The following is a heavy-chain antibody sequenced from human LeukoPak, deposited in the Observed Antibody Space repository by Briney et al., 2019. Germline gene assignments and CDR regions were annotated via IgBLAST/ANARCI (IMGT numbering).Heavy chain of an antibody. J-gene: IGHJ4*02. V-gene: IGHV1-2*02. CDR1: GYTFTGDY. CDR3: ARVRAVAGPFDY. CDR2: INPNSGGT. Sequence: ASVKVSCKASGYTFTGDYMHWARQAPGQGLEWMGWINPNSGGTNYAQKFQGRVTMTRDTSISTAYMELSRLRSDDTAVYYCARVRAVAGPFDYWGQGTLVTVSS. D-gene: IGHD6-19*01.